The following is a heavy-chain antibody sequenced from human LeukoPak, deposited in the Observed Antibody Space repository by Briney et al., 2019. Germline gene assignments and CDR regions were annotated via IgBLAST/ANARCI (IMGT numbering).Heavy chain of an antibody. CDR1: GGSLNGYY. CDR2: INHSGST. CDR3: ARGKIYYYDSSGYYYRGLDY. Sequence: SETLSLTCAVYGGSLNGYYWSWIRQPPGKGLEWIGEINHSGSTNYNPSLKSRVTISVDTSKNQFSLKLSSVTAADTAVYYCARGKIYYYDSSGYYYRGLDYWGQGTLVTVSS. J-gene: IGHJ4*02. V-gene: IGHV4-34*01. D-gene: IGHD3-22*01.